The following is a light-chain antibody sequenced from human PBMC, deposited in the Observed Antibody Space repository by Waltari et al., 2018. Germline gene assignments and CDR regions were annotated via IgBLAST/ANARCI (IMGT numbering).Light chain of an antibody. CDR1: QSVRTD. CDR2: SAS. J-gene: IGKJ2*03. V-gene: IGKV3-11*01. Sequence: VILTQSPATLSLSPGARATLSCRASQSVRTDLAWYQQKPGQAPRLLIHSASSRATGIPDRFSGSGSGTEFTLTISSLEPEDVGVYHCYQHSSGYSFGQGTKVEI. CDR3: YQHSSGYS.